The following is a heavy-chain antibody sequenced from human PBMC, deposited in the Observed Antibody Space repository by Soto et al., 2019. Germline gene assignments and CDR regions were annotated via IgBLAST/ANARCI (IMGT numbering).Heavy chain of an antibody. D-gene: IGHD2-15*01. CDR1: GGSFNDFY. CDR2: VNHAGGT. CDR3: ARRGRYGGRSYTG. V-gene: IGHV4-34*01. J-gene: IGHJ4*02. Sequence: QMHIQQWGAGLLKPSETLSLTCAVSGGSFNDFYWNWVRQPPGEGLEWIGEVNHAGGTDYNPSLKGRVTTSEGRSKNQPSLRLKSVTVADTATYYCARRGRYGGRSYTGWGQGTLVTVSS.